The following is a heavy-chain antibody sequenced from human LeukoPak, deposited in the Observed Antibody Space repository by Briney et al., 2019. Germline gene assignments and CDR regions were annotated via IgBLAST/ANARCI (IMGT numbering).Heavy chain of an antibody. J-gene: IGHJ4*02. V-gene: IGHV4-39*01. D-gene: IGHD1-26*01. CDR1: GGSISSSSYY. CDR3: ARLHFGSSFDY. CDR2: IYYSGST. Sequence: SETLSLTCTVSGGSISSSSYYWGWIRQPPGKGLEWIGGIYYSGSTYYNPSLKSRVTISVDTSKNQFSLKLSSVTAADTAVYYCARLHFGSSFDYWGQGTLVTVSS.